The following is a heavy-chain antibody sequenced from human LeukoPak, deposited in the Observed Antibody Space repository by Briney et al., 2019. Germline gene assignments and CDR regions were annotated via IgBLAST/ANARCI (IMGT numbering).Heavy chain of an antibody. J-gene: IGHJ4*02. V-gene: IGHV5-51*01. D-gene: IGHD3-10*01. CDR2: VFPGDSGT. Sequence: GESLKISCKGSGYSFTNYWIGWVRQMPGKGLEWMGIVFPGDSGTRYSPSFRGQVTISADKSISTAYLQWSSLKASDTAMLCCTRHTDIYASPDYWGQGTLVTVSS. CDR1: GYSFTNYW. CDR3: TRHTDIYASPDY.